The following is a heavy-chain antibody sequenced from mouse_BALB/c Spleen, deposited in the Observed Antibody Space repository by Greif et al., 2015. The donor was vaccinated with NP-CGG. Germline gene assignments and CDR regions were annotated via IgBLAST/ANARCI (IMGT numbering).Heavy chain of an antibody. D-gene: IGHD4-1*02. V-gene: IGHV5-6-4*01. CDR1: GFTFSSYT. Sequence: EVMLVESGGGLVKPGGSLKLSCAASGFTFSSYTMSWVRQTPEKRLEWVATISSGGSYTYYPDSVKGRFTISRDNAKNTLYLQMSSLKSEDTAMYYCTREGATGAWFAYWGQGTLVTVSA. J-gene: IGHJ3*01. CDR2: ISSGGSYT. CDR3: TREGATGAWFAY.